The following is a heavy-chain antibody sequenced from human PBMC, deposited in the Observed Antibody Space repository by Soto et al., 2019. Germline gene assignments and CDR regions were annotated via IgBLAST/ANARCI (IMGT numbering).Heavy chain of an antibody. CDR2: ISTYNGDT. CDR3: AREGVAPYYYYGMDV. V-gene: IGHV1-18*01. D-gene: IGHD5-12*01. J-gene: IGHJ6*02. Sequence: ASVKVSCKASGYTFTRSGISWVRQAPGQVLDWMGWISTYNGDTNYAQTFQGRVTMTTDTSTSTVHMEVRSLRSDDTAVYYCAREGVAPYYYYGMDVWGQGTPVTVSS. CDR1: GYTFTRSG.